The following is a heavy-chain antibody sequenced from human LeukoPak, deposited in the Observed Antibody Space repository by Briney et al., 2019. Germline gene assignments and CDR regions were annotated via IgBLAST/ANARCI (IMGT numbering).Heavy chain of an antibody. CDR3: ARGREWELLRSYFDY. D-gene: IGHD1-26*01. V-gene: IGHV3-74*01. J-gene: IGHJ4*02. CDR1: GFTFSSYW. CDR2: INSDGSST. Sequence: GGSLRLSCAASGFTFSSYWMHWVRQAPGKGLVWVSRINSDGSSTSYADSVKGRFTISRDNSKNTLYLQMNSLRAEDTAVYYCARGREWELLRSYFDYWGQGTLVTVSS.